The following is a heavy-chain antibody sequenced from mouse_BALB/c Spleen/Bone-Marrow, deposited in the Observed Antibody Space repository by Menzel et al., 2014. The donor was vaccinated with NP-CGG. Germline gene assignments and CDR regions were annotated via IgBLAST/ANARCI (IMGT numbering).Heavy chain of an antibody. V-gene: IGHV5-6-2*01. D-gene: IGHD2-1*01. CDR3: AGFYYGNNWYFDV. Sequence: SGGGLVKLGGSLKLSCAASGFTFSSYYMSWVRQTPEKRLELVAAINSNGGSTYYPDTVEGRFTISRDNAKDTLYLQMSSLKSEDTALFYCAGFYYGNNWYFDVWGAGTTVTVSS. J-gene: IGHJ1*01. CDR1: GFTFSSYY. CDR2: INSNGGST.